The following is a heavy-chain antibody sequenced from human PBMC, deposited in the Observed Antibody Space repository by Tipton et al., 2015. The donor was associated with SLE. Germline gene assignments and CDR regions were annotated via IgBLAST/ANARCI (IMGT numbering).Heavy chain of an antibody. CDR2: ISYDGSNK. J-gene: IGHJ4*02. CDR3: AFHSDSSSWYAVY. D-gene: IGHD6-13*01. Sequence: SLRLSCAASGFTFSSYGMHWVRQAPGKGLEWVTIISYDGSNKYYADSVKGRFTISRDNSKNTLYLQMNSLRAGDTAVYYCAFHSDSSSWYAVYWGQGTLVTVSS. CDR1: GFTFSSYG. V-gene: IGHV3-30*19.